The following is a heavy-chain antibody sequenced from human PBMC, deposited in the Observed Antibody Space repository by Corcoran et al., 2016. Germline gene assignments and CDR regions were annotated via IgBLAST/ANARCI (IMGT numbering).Heavy chain of an antibody. CDR1: WFSLTTSGVG. Sequence: QITLKESGPTLVKPTQTLTLTCTFSWFSLTTSGVGVGWIRQPPGKALEWLALIYWNDDKRYSPSLKSRLTITKDTSKNQVVLTMTNMDPVDTATYYCAHRIHREHYDSIGFGAWWGQGTLVTVSS. V-gene: IGHV2-5*01. J-gene: IGHJ4*02. D-gene: IGHD3-22*01. CDR2: IYWNDDK. CDR3: AHRIHREHYDSIGFGAW.